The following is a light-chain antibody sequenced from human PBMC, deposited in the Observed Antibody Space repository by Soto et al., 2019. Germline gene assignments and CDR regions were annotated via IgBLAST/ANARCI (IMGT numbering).Light chain of an antibody. V-gene: IGKV3-20*01. CDR1: MIVISRY. CDR3: QQYGSSALTWT. J-gene: IGKJ1*01. CDR2: GAA. Sequence: ERVLTPGGAPTLLKQGERATLSCRAIMIVISRYFAWYQQKPRQPPRLLIFGAASRATGIPDRCSVSGTETAFTLIISRFELSYLAAYHCQQYGSSALTWTFGQETEVDTK.